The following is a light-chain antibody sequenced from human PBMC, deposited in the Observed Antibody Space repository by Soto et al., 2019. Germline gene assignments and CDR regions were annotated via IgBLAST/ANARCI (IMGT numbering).Light chain of an antibody. Sequence: IQLPQSPSSVSASLGDRFTITCRASQGISSYLAWYQQKPGKAPKLLIYVASTLQSGVPSRFSGSGSGTDFTLTISSLQPDDFATYYCQQYNTYSTFGQGTRLEIK. CDR1: QGISSY. CDR2: VAS. V-gene: IGKV1-9*01. J-gene: IGKJ5*01. CDR3: QQYNTYST.